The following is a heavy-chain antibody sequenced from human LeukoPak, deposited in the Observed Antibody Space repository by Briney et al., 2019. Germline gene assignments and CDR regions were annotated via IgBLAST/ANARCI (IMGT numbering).Heavy chain of an antibody. V-gene: IGHV1-2*02. Sequence: GASVKVSCKASGYIFTGYYMHWVRQAPGQGLEWMGWINPNSGATKFAQKFQGRVTMTRDTSISTAYMELSRLRYDDTALYYCARDPGYYHYYMDVWGEGTTVTISS. CDR1: GYIFTGYY. CDR3: ARDPGYYHYYMDV. J-gene: IGHJ6*03. CDR2: INPNSGAT.